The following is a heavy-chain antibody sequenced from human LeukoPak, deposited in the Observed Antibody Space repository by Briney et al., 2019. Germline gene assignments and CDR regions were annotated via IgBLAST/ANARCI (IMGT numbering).Heavy chain of an antibody. Sequence: HSGGSLRLSCAASGFTFDDYAMPWVRQAPGKGLEWVSGISWNSGSIDYADSVKGRFTISRDNAKNSLYLQMNSLRAEDTALYYCAKDSAHYDSSGFDYWGQGTLVTVSS. V-gene: IGHV3-9*01. CDR2: ISWNSGSI. D-gene: IGHD3-22*01. J-gene: IGHJ4*02. CDR1: GFTFDDYA. CDR3: AKDSAHYDSSGFDY.